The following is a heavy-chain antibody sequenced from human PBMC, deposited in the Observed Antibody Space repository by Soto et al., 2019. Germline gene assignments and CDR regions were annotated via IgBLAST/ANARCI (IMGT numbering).Heavy chain of an antibody. V-gene: IGHV1-3*04. J-gene: IGHJ5*02. CDR1: VYTFTHYA. CDR2: INTANGDT. CDR3: GRGQATFDP. Sequence: SLKVACRASVYTFTHYAMHCLRHPPGQRLEWMERINTANGDTIYSQNFQGRVTITRDTSASPVYLEMSSLRFEDTAVYYCGRGQATFDPWGQGTLVTVSS.